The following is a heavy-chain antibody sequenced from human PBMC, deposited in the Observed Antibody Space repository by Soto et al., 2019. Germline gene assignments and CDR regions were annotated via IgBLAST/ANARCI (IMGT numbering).Heavy chain of an antibody. CDR1: GGSISSCGYY. CDR3: ARAYCSGGSCYGLRYYYYGMDV. Sequence: PSETLSLTCTVSGGSISSCGYYWSWIRQHPGKGLEWIGYIYYSGSTYYNPSLKSRVTISVDTSKNQFSLKLSSVTAADTAVYYCARAYCSGGSCYGLRYYYYGMDVWGQGTTVTVSS. V-gene: IGHV4-31*03. D-gene: IGHD2-15*01. J-gene: IGHJ6*02. CDR2: IYYSGST.